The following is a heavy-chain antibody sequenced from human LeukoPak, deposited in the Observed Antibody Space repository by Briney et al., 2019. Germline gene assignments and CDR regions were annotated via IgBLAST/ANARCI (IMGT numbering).Heavy chain of an antibody. CDR3: ARAYSSGSLDY. D-gene: IGHD6-19*01. Sequence: VASVKVSCKASGYTFTGYYMHWVRQAPGQGLEWMGWINPNSGGTNYAQKFQGWVTMTRDTSISTAYMELSRLRSDDTAVYYCARAYSSGSLDYWGQGTLVTVSS. V-gene: IGHV1-2*04. J-gene: IGHJ4*02. CDR2: INPNSGGT. CDR1: GYTFTGYY.